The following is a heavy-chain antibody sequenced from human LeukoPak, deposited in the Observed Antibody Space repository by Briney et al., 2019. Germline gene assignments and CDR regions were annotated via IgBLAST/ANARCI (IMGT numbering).Heavy chain of an antibody. D-gene: IGHD6-13*01. CDR2: ISSSSSYI. V-gene: IGHV3-21*01. CDR1: GFTFSSYS. J-gene: IGHJ3*02. Sequence: GGSLRLSCAASGFTFSSYSMNWVRQAPGKGLEWVSSISSSSSYIYYADSVKGRFTISRDNAKNSLYLQMNSLRAEDTAVYYCAKAATGTRNAFDIWGQGTMVTVSS. CDR3: AKAATGTRNAFDI.